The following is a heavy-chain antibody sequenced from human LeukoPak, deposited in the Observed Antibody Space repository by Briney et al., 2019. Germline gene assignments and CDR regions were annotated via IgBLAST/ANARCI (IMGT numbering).Heavy chain of an antibody. CDR3: ARLPRAARPFDY. CDR1: GGSISNYY. J-gene: IGHJ4*02. Sequence: PSETLSLTCTVSGGSISNYYWSWIRQPPGKGLEWIGYIYYSGSTNYNPSLKSRVTISVDTSKNQFSLKLSSVTAADTAVYYCARLPRAARPFDYWGQGTLVTVSS. D-gene: IGHD6-6*01. V-gene: IGHV4-59*01. CDR2: IYYSGST.